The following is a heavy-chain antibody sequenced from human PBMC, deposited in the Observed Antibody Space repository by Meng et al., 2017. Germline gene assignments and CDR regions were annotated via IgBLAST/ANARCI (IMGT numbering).Heavy chain of an antibody. D-gene: IGHD6-13*01. Sequence: GESLKISCAASGFTFSSYDMHWVRQATGKGLEWVSAMGTAGDTYYPGSVKGRFTISSDNSKNTLYLQMNSLRAEDTAVYYCARVQLAAAGPLGGYYYYGMDVWGQGTTVTVSS. CDR2: MGTAGDT. CDR1: GFTFSSYD. J-gene: IGHJ6*02. CDR3: ARVQLAAAGPLGGYYYYGMDV. V-gene: IGHV3-13*01.